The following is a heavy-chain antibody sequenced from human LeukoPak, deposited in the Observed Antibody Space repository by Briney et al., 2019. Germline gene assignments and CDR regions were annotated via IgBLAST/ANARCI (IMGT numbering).Heavy chain of an antibody. J-gene: IGHJ4*02. CDR2: INHISGGT. V-gene: IGHV1-2*02. CDR3: ARDPVRRDGYNLDY. CDR1: GNTFTDYY. D-gene: IGHD5-24*01. Sequence: ASVKVSCKASGNTFTDYYIHWVRQAPGQGLEWMGWINHISGGTEYAQKFQGRVTMTRDTSMSTFYMELSSLRSDDTALYYCARDPVRRDGYNLDYWGQGTLVTVSS.